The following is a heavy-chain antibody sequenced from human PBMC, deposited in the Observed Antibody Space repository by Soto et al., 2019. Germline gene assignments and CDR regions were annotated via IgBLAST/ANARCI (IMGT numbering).Heavy chain of an antibody. J-gene: IGHJ4*02. CDR3: ATKIVAATSDY. D-gene: IGHD2-15*01. CDR1: GFTFSSYD. V-gene: IGHV3-30*03. CDR2: ISYDGSNK. Sequence: HVQLVESGGAVVQPGRSLRLSCAASGFTFSSYDMHWVRQAPGKGLEWVAVISYDGSNKYYADSVKGRFTFSRDNSKNTLYLQMNSLRTEDTAVYYCATKIVAATSDYWGQGTLVTVSS.